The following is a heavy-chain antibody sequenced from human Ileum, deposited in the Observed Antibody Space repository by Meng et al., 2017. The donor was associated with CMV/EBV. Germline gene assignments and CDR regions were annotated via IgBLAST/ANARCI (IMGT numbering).Heavy chain of an antibody. CDR2: IYTVGDT. Sequence: EVRLVECGEGLVKPGGSMGLSWSASGFSVRSTFMSWFRQAPGKGLEWVSIIYTVGDTKYADSVKGRFSISRDSAENTVFLQMNSLRVEDTAVYYCAKSNGYTATNWGQGSLVTVSS. V-gene: IGHV3-53*01. CDR3: AKSNGYTATN. J-gene: IGHJ4*02. D-gene: IGHD5-24*01. CDR1: GFSVRSTF.